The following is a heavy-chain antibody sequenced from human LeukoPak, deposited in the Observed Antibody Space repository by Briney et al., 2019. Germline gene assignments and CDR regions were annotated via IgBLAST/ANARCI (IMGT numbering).Heavy chain of an antibody. J-gene: IGHJ4*02. V-gene: IGHV4-4*07. CDR3: GTSEVGSSSYESYDY. D-gene: IGHD1-26*01. Sequence: SETLSLACTVSGDSISDYHWSWIRQPAGKGLEWIGRIINSGVTNYNPSLNSRVTISVDRSKNQFSLRLTSVTAADTAVYYCGTSEVGSSSYESYDYWGQGTQVTVSA. CDR2: IINSGVT. CDR1: GDSISDYH.